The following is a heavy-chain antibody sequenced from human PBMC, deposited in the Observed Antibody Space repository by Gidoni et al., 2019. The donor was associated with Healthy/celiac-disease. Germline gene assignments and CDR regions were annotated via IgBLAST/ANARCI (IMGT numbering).Heavy chain of an antibody. Sequence: EVQLLESGGGLVQPGGSLRLSCAASGFTVSSYAMSWVRQAPGKGLEWVSAISGSGGSTYYADSVKGRFTISRDNSKNTLYLQMNSLRAEDTAVYYCAKDDGGAGADISTEDPAGDAFDIWGQETMVTVSS. J-gene: IGHJ3*02. V-gene: IGHV3-23*01. CDR3: AKDDGGAGADISTEDPAGDAFDI. D-gene: IGHD1-26*01. CDR1: GFTVSSYA. CDR2: ISGSGGST.